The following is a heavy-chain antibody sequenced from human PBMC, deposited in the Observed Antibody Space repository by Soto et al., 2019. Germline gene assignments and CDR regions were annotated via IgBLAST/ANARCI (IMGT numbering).Heavy chain of an antibody. J-gene: IGHJ6*03. CDR1: GGSFSGYY. CDR3: AIGKGELVVPAVGTQTAAYYYYYMDV. D-gene: IGHD2-2*01. V-gene: IGHV4-34*01. CDR2: INHSGST. Sequence: SETLSLTCAVYGGSFSGYYWSWIRQPPGKGLEWIGEINHSGSTNYNPSLKSRVTISVDTSKNQFSLKLSSVTAADTAVYYCAIGKGELVVPAVGTQTAAYYYYYMDVWGKGTTVTVSS.